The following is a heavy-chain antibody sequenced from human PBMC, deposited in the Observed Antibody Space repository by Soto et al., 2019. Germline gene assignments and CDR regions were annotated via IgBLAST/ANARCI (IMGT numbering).Heavy chain of an antibody. CDR2: IYWDDDK. V-gene: IGHV2-5*02. J-gene: IGHJ4*02. CDR3: AHVRIQLWFPTPYYCDY. D-gene: IGHD5-18*01. CDR1: GFSLSTSGVG. Sequence: QITLKESGPTLVKPTQTLTLTCTFSGFSLSTSGVGVGWIRQPPGKALEWLALIYWDDDKRYSPSLKSRLTITKDTTKNQVVLKMTDMDHVDTATYYCAHVRIQLWFPTPYYCDYWGQGTLVTVSS.